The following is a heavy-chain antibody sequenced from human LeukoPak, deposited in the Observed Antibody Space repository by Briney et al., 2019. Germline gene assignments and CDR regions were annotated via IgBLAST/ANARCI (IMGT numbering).Heavy chain of an antibody. V-gene: IGHV3-23*01. J-gene: IGHJ4*02. CDR3: ARDRWRYYDSRGFYWGYYFDS. CDR1: GFTFSTYA. D-gene: IGHD3-22*01. Sequence: GGSLRLSCAASGFTFSTYAVHWVRQAPGKGLEWVSTISGSGDSSYYADSVRGRFTISRDNSKDTLYLQMNSVRVDDTAVYYCARDRWRYYDSRGFYWGYYFDSWGQGILVTVST. CDR2: ISGSGDSS.